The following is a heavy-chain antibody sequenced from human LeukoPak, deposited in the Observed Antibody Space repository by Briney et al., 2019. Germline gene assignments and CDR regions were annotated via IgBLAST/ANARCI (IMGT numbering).Heavy chain of an antibody. J-gene: IGHJ6*03. CDR3: ARVEDYYMDV. CDR2: IYYSGST. Sequence: PPETLSLTCTVSGYSISSGYYWGWIRQPPGKGLEWIGSIYYSGSTYYNPSLKSRVTISVDTSKNQFSLKLSSVTAADTAVYYCARVEDYYMDVWGKGTTVTVSS. CDR1: GYSISSGYY. V-gene: IGHV4-38-2*02.